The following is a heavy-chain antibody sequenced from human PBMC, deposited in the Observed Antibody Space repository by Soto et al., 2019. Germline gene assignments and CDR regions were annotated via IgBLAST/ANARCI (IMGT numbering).Heavy chain of an antibody. Sequence: GESLKISCAASGFTFSSYSMNWVRQAPGKGLEWVSSISSSSSYIYYADSVKGRFTISRDNAKNSLYLQMNSLRAEDTAVYYCARDAQYSSGWYRDQGFDPWGQGTLVTVSS. CDR3: ARDAQYSSGWYRDQGFDP. CDR2: ISSSSSYI. J-gene: IGHJ5*02. D-gene: IGHD6-19*01. V-gene: IGHV3-21*01. CDR1: GFTFSSYS.